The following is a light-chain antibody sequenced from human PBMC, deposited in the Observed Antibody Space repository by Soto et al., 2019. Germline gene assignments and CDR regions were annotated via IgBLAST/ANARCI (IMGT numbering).Light chain of an antibody. CDR3: ATWDDSLNGFYV. J-gene: IGLJ1*01. Sequence: QSVLTQPPSVSGAPGQRVTISCTGSSSNIGAGYDVHWYQQLPGTAPKLLIYGNSNRPSGVPDRFSGSKSGTSASLAISGLRSADEADYFCATWDDSLNGFYVFGTGTKVTVL. V-gene: IGLV1-40*01. CDR1: SSNIGAGYD. CDR2: GNS.